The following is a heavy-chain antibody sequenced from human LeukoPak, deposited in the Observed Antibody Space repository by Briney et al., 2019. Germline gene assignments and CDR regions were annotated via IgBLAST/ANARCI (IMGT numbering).Heavy chain of an antibody. V-gene: IGHV1-2*02. CDR2: INPNSGGT. D-gene: IGHD6-13*01. CDR3: ARGDSSSWYYFDY. CDR1: GYTFTGYY. Sequence: ASVKVSCKASGYTFTGYYMHWVRQAPGQGLEWMGWINPNSGGTNYAQKFQGRVTMTRDTSISTAYMELSRVRSDDTAVYYCARGDSSSWYYFDYWGQGTLVTVSS. J-gene: IGHJ4*02.